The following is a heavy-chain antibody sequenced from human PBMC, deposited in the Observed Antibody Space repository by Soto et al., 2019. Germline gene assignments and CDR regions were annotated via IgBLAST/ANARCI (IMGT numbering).Heavy chain of an antibody. CDR1: SGFTFSSHW. CDR3: SRGRSGSGYYVGDY. J-gene: IGHJ4*01. V-gene: IGHV3-74*01. Sequence: GGYLRLSCAASSGFTFSSHWMHWVRQTPGKGLVWVSRISSDGTTTNYADSVKGRFTISRDNAKSTLYLQMNSLRAEDTAMYYCSRGRSGSGYYVGDYCGQGTQVTVSA. D-gene: IGHD3-10*02. CDR2: ISSDGTTT.